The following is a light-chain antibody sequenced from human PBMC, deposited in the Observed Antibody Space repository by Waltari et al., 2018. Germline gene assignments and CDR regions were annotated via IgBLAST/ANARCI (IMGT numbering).Light chain of an antibody. CDR2: GAS. V-gene: IGKV3-20*01. CDR3: QHHVSLPAT. CDR1: QSVSRH. J-gene: IGKJ1*01. Sequence: EIVLTQSPGTLSLSPGERATLSCKASQSVSRHLDWYQQKPGQAPRLLIYGASTRDTGIPDRFTGSGSGTDFSLTISRLEPEDFAVYFCQHHVSLPATFGQGTRVEIK.